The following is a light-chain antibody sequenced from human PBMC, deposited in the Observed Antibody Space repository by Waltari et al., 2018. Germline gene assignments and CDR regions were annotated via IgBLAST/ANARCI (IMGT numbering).Light chain of an antibody. V-gene: IGKV2-30*02. CDR3: MQGTHWPLT. Sequence: DVVMTQSPLSLPVTLGQPASISCKSSQSLVHSDGNTYLAWFQQRPGQSPRRLIYKVSNRECGGQDRFSASGSGTDFTLKISRVEAEDVGVYYCMQGTHWPLTFGGGTKVEIK. J-gene: IGKJ4*01. CDR1: QSLVHSDGNTY. CDR2: KVS.